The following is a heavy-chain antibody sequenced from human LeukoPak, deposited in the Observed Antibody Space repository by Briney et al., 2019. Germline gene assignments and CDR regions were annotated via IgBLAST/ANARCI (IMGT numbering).Heavy chain of an antibody. V-gene: IGHV4-61*02. Sequence: SQTLSLTCTVSGGSISSGSYYWSWIRQPAGKGLEWIWRIYTSGSTNYNPSLKSRVTISVDTSKNQFSLKLSSVTAADTAVYYCARALEYYDFWSGYSYFDYWGQGTLVTVS. CDR2: IYTSGST. CDR1: GGSISSGSYY. CDR3: ARALEYYDFWSGYSYFDY. D-gene: IGHD3-3*01. J-gene: IGHJ4*02.